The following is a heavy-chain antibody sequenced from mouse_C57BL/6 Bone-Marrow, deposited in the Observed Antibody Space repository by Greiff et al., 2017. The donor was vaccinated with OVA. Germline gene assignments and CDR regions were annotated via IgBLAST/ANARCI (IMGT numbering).Heavy chain of an antibody. V-gene: IGHV5-17*01. CDR2: ISSGSSTI. Sequence: EVKLMESGGGLVKPGGSLKLSCAASGFTFSDYGMHWVRQAPEKGLEWVAYISSGSSTIYYADTVKGRFTISRDNAKNTLFLQMTSLRSEDTAMYYCARETGYGNYDAMDYWGQGTSVTVSS. D-gene: IGHD2-1*01. CDR1: GFTFSDYG. J-gene: IGHJ4*01. CDR3: ARETGYGNYDAMDY.